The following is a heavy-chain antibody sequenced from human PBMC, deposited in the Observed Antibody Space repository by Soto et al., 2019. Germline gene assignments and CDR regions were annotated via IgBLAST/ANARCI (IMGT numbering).Heavy chain of an antibody. CDR2: IYHSGST. J-gene: IGHJ6*02. Sequence: QVQLQESGPGLVKPSGTLSLTCAVSGGSISSSNWWSWVRQPPGKGLEWIGEIYHSGSTNYNPSRKSRGTISVDKSKNQFSRKLRSVTAADTAVYYCARVVGGYYYGMDVWGQGTTVTVSS. CDR3: ARVVGGYYYGMDV. D-gene: IGHD2-2*01. CDR1: GGSISSSNW. V-gene: IGHV4-4*02.